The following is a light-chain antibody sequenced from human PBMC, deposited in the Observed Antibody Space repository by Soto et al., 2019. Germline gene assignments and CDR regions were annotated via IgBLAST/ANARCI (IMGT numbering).Light chain of an antibody. Sequence: QSALTQPASVSGSPGQSITISCTGNNNDVGGHMYVSWYQHQAGKVPKLIIYEIDKRPSGVSDRFSGSKSGNTASLTISGLKAEDDAAYYCSAYRRGIIVFGGGTKLTVL. CDR3: SAYRRGIIV. J-gene: IGLJ3*02. CDR1: NNDVGGHMY. V-gene: IGLV2-14*01. CDR2: EID.